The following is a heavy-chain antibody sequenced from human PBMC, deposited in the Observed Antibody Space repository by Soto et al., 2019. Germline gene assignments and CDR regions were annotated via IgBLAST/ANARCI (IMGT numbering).Heavy chain of an antibody. Sequence: ASVKVSCKASGGTFSSYAISWVRQAPGQGLEWMGGIISIFGTANHAQKFQGRVTITADESTSTAYMELSSLRSEDTAVYYCARDVQRGYSYGNWFDPWGQGTLVTVSS. CDR2: IISIFGTA. V-gene: IGHV1-69*13. CDR1: GGTFSSYA. CDR3: ARDVQRGYSYGNWFDP. J-gene: IGHJ5*02. D-gene: IGHD5-18*01.